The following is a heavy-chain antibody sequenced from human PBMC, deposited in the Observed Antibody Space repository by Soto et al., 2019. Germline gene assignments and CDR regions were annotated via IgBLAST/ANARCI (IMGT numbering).Heavy chain of an antibody. D-gene: IGHD3-22*01. J-gene: IGHJ4*02. V-gene: IGHV3-15*07. CDR3: TTDLGYYDSSGYCDY. Sequence: GGSLRLSCAASGFTFSNAWMNWARQAPGKGLEWVGRIKSKTDGGTTDYAAPVKGRFTISRDDSKNTLYLQMNSLKTEDTAVYYCTTDLGYYDSSGYCDYWGQGTLVTVSS. CDR2: IKSKTDGGTT. CDR1: GFTFSNAW.